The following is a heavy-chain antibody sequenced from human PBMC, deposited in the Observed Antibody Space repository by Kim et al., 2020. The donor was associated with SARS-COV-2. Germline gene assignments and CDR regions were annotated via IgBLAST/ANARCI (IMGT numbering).Heavy chain of an antibody. CDR1: GGSFSGYY. V-gene: IGHV4-34*01. J-gene: IGHJ3*02. CDR2: INHSGST. Sequence: SETLSLTCAVYGGSFSGYYWSWIRQPPGKGLEWIGEINHSGSTNYNPSLKSRVTISVDTSKNQFSLKLSSVTAADTAVYYCARGRDVDIVATGHAFDIWGQGTMVTVSS. D-gene: IGHD5-12*01. CDR3: ARGRDVDIVATGHAFDI.